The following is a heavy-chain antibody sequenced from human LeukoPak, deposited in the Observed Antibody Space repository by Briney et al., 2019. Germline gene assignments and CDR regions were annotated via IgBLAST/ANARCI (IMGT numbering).Heavy chain of an antibody. CDR2: IKGDGSAK. CDR1: GFTFSSYW. D-gene: IGHD6-13*01. Sequence: GGSLRLSCAASGFTFSSYWMSWVRHAPGKGLELVANIKGDGSAKYYVDSVKGRFTITRDNAKSSLFLQMNSLRAEDTAVYYCARLVLSRSWFDDFWGQGTLVTVSS. CDR3: ARLVLSRSWFDDF. V-gene: IGHV3-7*01. J-gene: IGHJ4*02.